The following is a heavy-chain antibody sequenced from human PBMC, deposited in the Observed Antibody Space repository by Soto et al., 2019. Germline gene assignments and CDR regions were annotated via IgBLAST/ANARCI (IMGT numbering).Heavy chain of an antibody. CDR1: GFTFSSYS. CDR3: ARERDSSPIGKWTSDAFDI. D-gene: IGHD6-13*01. V-gene: IGHV3-21*01. Sequence: GGSLRLSCAASGFTFSSYSMNWVRQAPGKGLEWVSSISSSSSYIYYADSVKGRFTISRDNAKNSLYLQMNSLRAEDTAVYYCARERDSSPIGKWTSDAFDIWGKGTMVTVS. CDR2: ISSSSSYI. J-gene: IGHJ3*02.